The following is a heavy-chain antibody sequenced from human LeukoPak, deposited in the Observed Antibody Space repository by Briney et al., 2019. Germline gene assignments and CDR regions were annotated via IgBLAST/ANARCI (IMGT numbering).Heavy chain of an antibody. CDR2: IYHSGST. J-gene: IGHJ4*02. CDR3: ARDRLPGYYDILTGYSYFDY. D-gene: IGHD3-9*01. Sequence: PSETLSLTCAVSGGSISSSNWWSWVRQPPGKGLEWIGEIYHSGSTNYNPSLKSRVTISVDKSKNQFSLKLSSVTAADTAVYYCARDRLPGYYDILTGYSYFDYWGQGTLVTVSS. CDR1: GGSISSSNW. V-gene: IGHV4-4*02.